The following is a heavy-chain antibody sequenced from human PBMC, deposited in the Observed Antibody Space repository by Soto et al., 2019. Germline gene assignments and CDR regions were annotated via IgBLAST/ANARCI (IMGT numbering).Heavy chain of an antibody. CDR3: ARGACGPNRNY. D-gene: IGHD2-21*01. V-gene: IGHV1-46*01. J-gene: IGHJ4*02. Sequence: ASVKVSCKASGYTFSTYFIHWVRQAPGQGLEWMGIINPTVHTTSYAQKFQGRVTMTSDTSTSTVYMELSSLRSEDTAVYYCARGACGPNRNYGGRGPWAPASS. CDR2: INPTVHTT. CDR1: GYTFSTYF.